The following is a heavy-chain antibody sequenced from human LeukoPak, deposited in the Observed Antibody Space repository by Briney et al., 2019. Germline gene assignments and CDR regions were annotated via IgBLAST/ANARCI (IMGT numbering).Heavy chain of an antibody. V-gene: IGHV1-69*13. CDR2: IIPIFGTA. D-gene: IGHD1-26*01. CDR3: ARVGGSYLNYYYYMDV. J-gene: IGHJ6*03. CDR1: GGTFSSYA. Sequence: SVKVSCMASGGTFSSYAISWVRQAPGQGLEWMGGIIPIFGTANYAQKFQGRVTITADESTSTAYMELSSLRSEDTAVYYCARVGGSYLNYYYYMDVWGKGTTVTVSS.